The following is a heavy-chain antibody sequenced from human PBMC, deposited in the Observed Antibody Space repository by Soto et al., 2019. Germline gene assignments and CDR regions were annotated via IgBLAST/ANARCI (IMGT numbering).Heavy chain of an antibody. Sequence: SETLSLTCTVSGGSVSSGSHYWSWIRQPPGKGLEWIGQIYYSGSTLYNPSLKSRVTISVDTSKNQFSLELSSVTAADTAVYYCARDFCGGDCSDDYYYYAMEVWGQGTTVTV. CDR1: GGSVSSGSHY. J-gene: IGHJ6*02. CDR2: IYYSGST. V-gene: IGHV4-61*01. D-gene: IGHD2-21*02. CDR3: ARDFCGGDCSDDYYYYAMEV.